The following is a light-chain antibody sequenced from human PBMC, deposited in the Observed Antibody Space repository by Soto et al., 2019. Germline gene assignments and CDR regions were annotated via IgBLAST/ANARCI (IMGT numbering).Light chain of an antibody. CDR3: QQYNNWPLIT. J-gene: IGKJ5*01. Sequence: QMTQSPSTLSASVGDRVTITCRASQNIRSRLAWFQQKPGKAPKLLIYDASSLESGVPQRFSGSGSGTEFTLTISSLQSEDFAVYYCQQYNNWPLITFGQGTRLEIK. V-gene: IGKV1-5*01. CDR1: QNIRSR. CDR2: DAS.